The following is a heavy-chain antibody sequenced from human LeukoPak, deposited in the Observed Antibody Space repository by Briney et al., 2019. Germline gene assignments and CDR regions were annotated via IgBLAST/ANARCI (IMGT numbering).Heavy chain of an antibody. CDR1: GGSISSYY. D-gene: IGHD1-26*01. CDR3: ASGFIVGATTSPITYFQH. V-gene: IGHV4-4*07. J-gene: IGHJ1*01. CDR2: IYTSGST. Sequence: PSETLSLTRTVSGGSISSYYWSWIRQPAGKGLEWIGRIYTSGSTNYNPSLKSRVTMSVDTSKNQFSLKLSSVTAADTAVYYCASGFIVGATTSPITYFQHWGQGTLVTVSS.